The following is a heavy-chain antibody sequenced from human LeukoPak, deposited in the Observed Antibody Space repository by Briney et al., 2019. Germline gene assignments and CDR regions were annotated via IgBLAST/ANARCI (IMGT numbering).Heavy chain of an antibody. Sequence: GGSLRLSCAASGFTFSTYWMHWVRQVPGKGLEWVSRIKGDEMTTNYADSVEGRFTISRDNAKNSLYLQMNSLRAEDTAVYYCARDGSIAARPTYWGQGTLVTVSS. D-gene: IGHD6-6*01. CDR3: ARDGSIAARPTY. J-gene: IGHJ4*02. CDR1: GFTFSTYW. V-gene: IGHV3-74*01. CDR2: IKGDEMTT.